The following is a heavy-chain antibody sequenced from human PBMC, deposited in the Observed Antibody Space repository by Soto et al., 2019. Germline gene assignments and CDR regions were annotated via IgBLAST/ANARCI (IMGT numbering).Heavy chain of an antibody. CDR2: IAHSGST. V-gene: IGHV4-31*02. Sequence: WTWIRQFPGMGLEWIGYIAHSGSTKYNPSLKGRVTISSDMAEKQFSLKLDSVTAADTAVYYCGREELTGDFTWGQGTLVTVSS. D-gene: IGHD2-21*02. J-gene: IGHJ5*02. CDR3: GREELTGDFT.